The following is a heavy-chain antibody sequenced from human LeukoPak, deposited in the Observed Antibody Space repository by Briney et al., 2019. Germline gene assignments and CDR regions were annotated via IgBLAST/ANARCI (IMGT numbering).Heavy chain of an antibody. J-gene: IGHJ6*03. V-gene: IGHV3-43D*03. CDR2: ISWDGGST. Sequence: GGSLRLSCAASGFTFDDYAMHWVRQAPGKGLEWVSLISWDGGSTYYADSVKGRFTISRDNSKNSLYLQMNSLRPEDTAVYYCARPYLERSLKFCMDVWGKGTTVTVSS. D-gene: IGHD3-3*02. CDR1: GFTFDDYA. CDR3: ARPYLERSLKFCMDV.